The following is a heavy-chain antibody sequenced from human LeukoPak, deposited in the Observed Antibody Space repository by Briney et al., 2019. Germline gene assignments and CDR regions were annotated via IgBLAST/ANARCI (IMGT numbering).Heavy chain of an antibody. CDR3: AKEPRYSRSNYYYYYMDV. V-gene: IGHV3-23*01. J-gene: IGHJ6*03. D-gene: IGHD6-13*01. Sequence: GGSLRLSCAASGFTFASYAMACVRQAPGKGLEWVSGISGSGDSTYYADSVKGRFTISRDNSKKTMYLQMNTLRAEHTAVYSCAKEPRYSRSNYYYYYMDVWGKGTTVTVPS. CDR2: ISGSGDST. CDR1: GFTFASYA.